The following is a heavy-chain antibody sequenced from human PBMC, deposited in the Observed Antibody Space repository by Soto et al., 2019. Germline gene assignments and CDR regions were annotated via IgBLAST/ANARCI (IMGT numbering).Heavy chain of an antibody. CDR2: IYSGGST. Sequence: EVQLVESGGGLVQPGGSLRLSCAASGFTVSSNYMSWVRQAPGKGLEWVSVIYSGGSTYYADSVKGRFTISRHNSKITLYLQMTSLRAEDTAVYYCARAIPGIAVAGTVGGWFDPWGQGTLVTVSS. CDR1: GFTVSSNY. CDR3: ARAIPGIAVAGTVGGWFDP. J-gene: IGHJ5*02. D-gene: IGHD6-19*01. V-gene: IGHV3-53*04.